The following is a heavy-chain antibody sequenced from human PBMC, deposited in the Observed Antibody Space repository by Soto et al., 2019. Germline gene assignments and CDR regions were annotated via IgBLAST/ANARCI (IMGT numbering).Heavy chain of an antibody. J-gene: IGHJ4*02. CDR1: GFTFSSYA. CDR3: AREYCSGGSCYLDY. D-gene: IGHD2-15*01. V-gene: IGHV3-30-3*01. Sequence: QVQLVESGGGVVQPGRSLRLSCAASGFTFSSYAMHWVRQAPGKGLAWVAVISYDGSNKYYADSVKGRFTISRDNSKNKLYLQMNSLRAEDTAVYYFAREYCSGGSCYLDYWGQGTLVTVSS. CDR2: ISYDGSNK.